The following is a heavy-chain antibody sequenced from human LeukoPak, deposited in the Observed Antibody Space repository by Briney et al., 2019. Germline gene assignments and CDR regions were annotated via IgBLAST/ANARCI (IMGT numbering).Heavy chain of an antibody. CDR2: ISSSSSYI. CDR1: GFTFSSYA. CDR3: ARDIRGYYYYYYGMDV. V-gene: IGHV3-21*01. J-gene: IGHJ6*02. Sequence: PGGSLRLSCAASGFTFSSYAMNWVRQAPGKGLEWVSSISSSSSYIYYADSVKGRFTISRDNAKNSLYLQMNSLRAEDTAVYYCARDIRGYYYYYYGMDVWGQGTTVTVSS. D-gene: IGHD3-10*01.